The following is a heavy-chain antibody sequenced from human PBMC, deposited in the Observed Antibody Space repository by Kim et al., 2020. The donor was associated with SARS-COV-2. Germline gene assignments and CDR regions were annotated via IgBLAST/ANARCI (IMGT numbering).Heavy chain of an antibody. Sequence: ASVKVSCQASGYTFTSYAMNWVRQAPGQGLEWMGWINTNTGNPTYAQGFTGRFVFSLDTSVSTAYLQISSLKAEDTAVYYCARMPRHIVVVTANFHYYYGMDVWGQGTTVTVSS. CDR1: GYTFTSYA. D-gene: IGHD2-21*02. J-gene: IGHJ6*02. V-gene: IGHV7-4-1*02. CDR3: ARMPRHIVVVTANFHYYYGMDV. CDR2: INTNTGNP.